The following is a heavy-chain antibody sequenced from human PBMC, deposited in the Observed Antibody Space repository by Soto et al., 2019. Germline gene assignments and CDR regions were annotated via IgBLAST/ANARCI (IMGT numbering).Heavy chain of an antibody. CDR1: GLTISGKKY. CDR3: ATWHEREHAYDV. V-gene: IGHV3-53*01. D-gene: IGHD1-1*01. CDR2: LYDVDGS. J-gene: IGHJ3*01. Sequence: GGSLRLSCAAFGLTISGKKYVAWIRQAPGKGLEWVSALYDVDGSFYADSVKGRFTTSSDSSKTTVYLQMNDLRPDDTAVYYCATWHEREHAYDVWGQGTTVTVSS.